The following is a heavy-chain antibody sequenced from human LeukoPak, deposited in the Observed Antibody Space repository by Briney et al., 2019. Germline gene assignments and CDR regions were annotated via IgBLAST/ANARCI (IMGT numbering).Heavy chain of an antibody. J-gene: IGHJ4*02. CDR3: AXXYXGYDFNFDY. V-gene: IGHV4-59*08. Sequence: SETLSLTCTVSGGSISSYYWSWIRQPPGKGLEWIGYIYYSGSTNYNPSLKSRVTISVDTSKNQFSLKLSSVAAADTAVYYCAXXYXGYDFNFDYWGQGTLVTVSS. CDR2: IYYSGST. D-gene: IGHD5-12*01. CDR1: GGSISSYY.